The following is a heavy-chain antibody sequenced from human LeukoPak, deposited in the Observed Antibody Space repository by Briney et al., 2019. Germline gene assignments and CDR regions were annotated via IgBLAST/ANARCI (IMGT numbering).Heavy chain of an antibody. CDR3: ARGGSGTYFAFDI. D-gene: IGHD3-10*01. J-gene: IGHJ3*02. CDR2: IYSGGST. CDR1: EFTVSSDY. Sequence: GGSLRLSCAASEFTVSSDYMNWVRQAPGKGLEWVSVIYSGGSTYSADSVKGRFTISRDNSENTLYLQMNCLRAEDTAVYYCARGGSGTYFAFDIWGQGTMVTVSS. V-gene: IGHV3-66*01.